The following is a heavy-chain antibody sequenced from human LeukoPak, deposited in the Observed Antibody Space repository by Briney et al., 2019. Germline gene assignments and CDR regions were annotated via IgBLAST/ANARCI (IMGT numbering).Heavy chain of an antibody. CDR3: ARLRITMVRGVIITNWFDP. D-gene: IGHD3-10*01. V-gene: IGHV1-18*01. Sequence: ASVKVSCKASGYTFTSYGISWVRQAPGQGREWMGWISAYNGNTNYAQKLQGRVTMTTDTSTSTAYMELRSLRSDDTAVYYCARLRITMVRGVIITNWFDPWGQGTLVTVSS. J-gene: IGHJ5*02. CDR1: GYTFTSYG. CDR2: ISAYNGNT.